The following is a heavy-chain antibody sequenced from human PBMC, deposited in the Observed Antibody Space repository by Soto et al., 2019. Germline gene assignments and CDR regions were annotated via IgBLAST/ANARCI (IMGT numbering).Heavy chain of an antibody. V-gene: IGHV1-3*01. CDR1: GYTFTSYA. J-gene: IGHJ5*02. D-gene: IGHD3-10*01. Sequence: QVQLVQSGAEVKKPGASVKVSCKASGYTFTSYAMHWVRQAPGQRLEWMGWINADNGNTKYSQKFQGRVTITRDTSASTAYMELSSLRSEDTAVYYCARDDKVRGPMGWFDPWGQGTLVTVSS. CDR3: ARDDKVRGPMGWFDP. CDR2: INADNGNT.